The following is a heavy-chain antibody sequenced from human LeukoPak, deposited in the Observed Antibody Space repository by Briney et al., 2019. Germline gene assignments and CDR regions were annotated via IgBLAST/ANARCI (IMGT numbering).Heavy chain of an antibody. CDR1: GFTFSSYS. Sequence: KPGGSLRLSCAASGFTFSSYSMNWVRQAPGKGLEWVSSISSSSSYIYYADSVKGRFTISRDNAKNSLYLQMNSLRAEDTAVYYCATYYDILTGPLGRADYWGQGTLVTASS. D-gene: IGHD3-9*01. CDR3: ATYYDILTGPLGRADY. CDR2: ISSSSSYI. V-gene: IGHV3-21*01. J-gene: IGHJ4*02.